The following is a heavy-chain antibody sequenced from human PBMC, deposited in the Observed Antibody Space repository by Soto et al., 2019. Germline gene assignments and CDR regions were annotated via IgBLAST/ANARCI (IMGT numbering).Heavy chain of an antibody. CDR2: VIPIFGTA. CDR1: GGTFSSYA. J-gene: IGHJ5*02. V-gene: IGHV1-69*01. D-gene: IGHD5-12*01. CDR3: AGTDIVATIVYNWFDP. Sequence: QVQLVQSGAEVKKPGSSVKVSCKASGGTFSSYAISWVRQAPGQGLEWMGGVIPIFGTANYAQKFQGRVTITADESTSTAYMELSSLRSEDTAVYYCAGTDIVATIVYNWFDPWGQGTLVTVSS.